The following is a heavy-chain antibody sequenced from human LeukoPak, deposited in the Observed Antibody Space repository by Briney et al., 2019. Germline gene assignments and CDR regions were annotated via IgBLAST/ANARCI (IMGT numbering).Heavy chain of an antibody. CDR2: IRHDGNDK. Sequence: GGSLRLSCVASGFTFTSYGMHWVRQAPGKGLEWVALIRHDGNDKYYAETVKGRFTISRDNSKNTLYLQMNSLRAEDTAVYYCAKGSYSYGPFDYWGQGTLVTVSS. CDR1: GFTFTSYG. D-gene: IGHD5-18*01. CDR3: AKGSYSYGPFDY. V-gene: IGHV3-30*02. J-gene: IGHJ4*02.